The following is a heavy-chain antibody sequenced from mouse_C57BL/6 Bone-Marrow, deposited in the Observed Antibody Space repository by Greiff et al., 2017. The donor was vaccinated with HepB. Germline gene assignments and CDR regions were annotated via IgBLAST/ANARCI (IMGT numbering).Heavy chain of an antibody. J-gene: IGHJ1*03. Sequence: QVQLQQPGAELVKPGASVKLSCKASGYTFTSYWMHWVKQRPGQGLEWIGMIHPNSGSTNYNEKFKSKATLTVDKSSSTAYMQLSSLTSEDSAVYYCARYYDYDGGVYWYFDVWGTGTTVTVSS. CDR3: ARYYDYDGGVYWYFDV. CDR1: GYTFTSYW. D-gene: IGHD2-4*01. V-gene: IGHV1-64*01. CDR2: IHPNSGST.